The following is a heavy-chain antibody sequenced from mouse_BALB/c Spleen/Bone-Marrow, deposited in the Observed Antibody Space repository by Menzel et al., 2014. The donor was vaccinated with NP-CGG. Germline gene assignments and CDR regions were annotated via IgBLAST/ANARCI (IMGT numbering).Heavy chain of an antibody. J-gene: IGHJ2*01. CDR2: INPSTTYS. Sequence: QVQLKQSGAELAKPGASVKMSCKASGYTFTSYWMHWVKQRPGQGLEWIGYINPSTTYSAYNQKSKDKATLTADKSSSTAYMQLSSLTSEDSAVYYCALYYRYDYFDYWGQGTTLTVSS. D-gene: IGHD2-14*01. CDR1: GYTFTSYW. CDR3: ALYYRYDYFDY. V-gene: IGHV1-7*01.